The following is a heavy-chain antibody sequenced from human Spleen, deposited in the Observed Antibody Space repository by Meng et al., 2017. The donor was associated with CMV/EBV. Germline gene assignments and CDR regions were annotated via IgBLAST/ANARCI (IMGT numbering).Heavy chain of an antibody. CDR3: AQGESVYFQH. V-gene: IGHV2-5*02. CDR1: GFSLITSAVG. J-gene: IGHJ1*01. Sequence: SPFPGFSLITSAVGVGWIRQPPGTSLELLALIYWDDDKRYRPSLKSRLTITKDTSKNQVVLTMTNMDPVATATYYCAQGESVYFQHWGQGTLVTVSS. CDR2: IYWDDDK. D-gene: IGHD3-16*01.